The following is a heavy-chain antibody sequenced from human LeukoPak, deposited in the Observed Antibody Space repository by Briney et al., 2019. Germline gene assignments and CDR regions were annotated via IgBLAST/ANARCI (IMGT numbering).Heavy chain of an antibody. V-gene: IGHV3-66*01. Sequence: GGSLRLSCVASGFTFISSFMTWVRQAPGKGLEWVSLIYSDGTTYYADSVKGRFTISRDNSRNTLFLQMNSLRADDTAVYYCAREMPIAGVWRYFDYWGQGTLATVSS. D-gene: IGHD6-13*01. CDR1: GFTFISSF. CDR2: IYSDGTT. J-gene: IGHJ4*02. CDR3: AREMPIAGVWRYFDY.